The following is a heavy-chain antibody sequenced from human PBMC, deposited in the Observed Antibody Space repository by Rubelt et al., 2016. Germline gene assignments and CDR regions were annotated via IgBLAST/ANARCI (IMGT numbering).Heavy chain of an antibody. Sequence: GSLRLSCAASGFTFSSYAMHWVRQAPGQGLEWVTCTSYDGINKYYADSVKGRFTISRDNSKSTLYLQMNSLRAEDTALYYCTKNKYYFDYWGQGTLVTVSS. J-gene: IGHJ4*02. CDR2: TSYDGINK. V-gene: IGHV3-30*04. CDR3: TKNKYYFDY. CDR1: GFTFSSYA.